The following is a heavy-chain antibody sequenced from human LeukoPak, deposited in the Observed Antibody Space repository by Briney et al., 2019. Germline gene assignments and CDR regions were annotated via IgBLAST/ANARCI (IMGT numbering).Heavy chain of an antibody. CDR2: SLNKANSYTT. Sequence: GGSLRLSCVVSGFTFSDHYMDWVRQFPGNGLEWVGRSLNKANSYTTDYAASVKGRFTISRDDSKNSLYLQMSSLNTEDTAVYYCARRVFGGDCYYDFWGQGALVTVSS. J-gene: IGHJ4*02. CDR1: GFTFSDHY. CDR3: ARRVFGGDCYYDF. V-gene: IGHV3-72*01. D-gene: IGHD2-21*02.